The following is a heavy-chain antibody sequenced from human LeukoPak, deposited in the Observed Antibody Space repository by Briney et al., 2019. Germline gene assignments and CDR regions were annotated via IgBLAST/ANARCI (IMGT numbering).Heavy chain of an antibody. CDR3: ARDFNVLRFLESRAFDI. CDR2: ISSSSSYI. Sequence: GGSLRLSCAASGFTLSSYSMNWVRQAPGKGLEWVSSISSSSSYIYCADSVKGRFTISRDNAKNSLYLQMNSLRAEDTAVYYCARDFNVLRFLESRAFDIWGQGTMVTVSS. D-gene: IGHD3-3*01. CDR1: GFTLSSYS. J-gene: IGHJ3*02. V-gene: IGHV3-21*01.